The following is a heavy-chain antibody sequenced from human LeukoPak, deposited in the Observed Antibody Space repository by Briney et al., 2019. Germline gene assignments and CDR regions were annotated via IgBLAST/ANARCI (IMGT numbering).Heavy chain of an antibody. J-gene: IGHJ4*02. CDR2: INWSGGST. D-gene: IGHD2-2*01. Sequence: PGGSLRLSCTASGFAFDEHGMSWVRQVLGKGLEWVSGINWSGGSTGCADPLRGRFTISRDNAKNSLYLQMDSLRAEDTALYYCARAPITSPFYFDYWGQGTLVTVSS. CDR1: GFAFDEHG. V-gene: IGHV3-20*04. CDR3: ARAPITSPFYFDY.